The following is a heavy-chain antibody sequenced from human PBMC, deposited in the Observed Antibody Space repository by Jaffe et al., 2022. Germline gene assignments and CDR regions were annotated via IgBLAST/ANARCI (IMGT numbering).Heavy chain of an antibody. CDR2: IDWDGDK. D-gene: IGHD4-17*01. V-gene: IGHV2-70*17. Sequence: QVTLRESGPALVKPTQTLTLTCTVSGFSLTTSGMCVTWVRQPPGKALEWLAYIDWDGDKFSSTSLKSRVSISRDTSRNQVVLTMTNMYPVDTGTYFCARLQGSNYGGLDAFDFWGPGTMVTVSA. CDR3: ARLQGSNYGGLDAFDF. CDR1: GFSLTTSGMC. J-gene: IGHJ3*01.